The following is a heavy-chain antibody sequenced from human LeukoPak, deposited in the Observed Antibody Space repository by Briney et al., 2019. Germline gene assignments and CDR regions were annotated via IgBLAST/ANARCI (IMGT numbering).Heavy chain of an antibody. CDR3: ARPGDYYGSGSYYWLI. J-gene: IGHJ4*02. CDR2: LYSGGNT. V-gene: IGHV3-53*01. D-gene: IGHD3-10*01. CDR1: GFTVSNNY. Sequence: GGSLRLSCAASGFTVSNNYMSCVRQAPGKGLEWVSVLYSGGNTYYTDSVKGRFAISRDYSRNTVYLQMNSLRAEDTAVYYCARPGDYYGSGSYYWLIWGQGTLVTVSS.